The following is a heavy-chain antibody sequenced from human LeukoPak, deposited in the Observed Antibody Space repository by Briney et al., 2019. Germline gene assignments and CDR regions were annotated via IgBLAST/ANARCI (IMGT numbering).Heavy chain of an antibody. V-gene: IGHV4-39*01. CDR1: GGSISSDSYS. CDR3: ARRTRGGGEPYYYYYMDV. D-gene: IGHD3-10*01. CDR2: IFYSGST. Sequence: SETLSLTCTVSGGSISSDSYSWGWIRQPPGRGLEWIGNIFYSGSTYYNPSLKSRVTISVDTSNNQFSLKLSSVTAADTAVYYCARRTRGGGEPYYYYYMDVWGKGATVTVSS. J-gene: IGHJ6*03.